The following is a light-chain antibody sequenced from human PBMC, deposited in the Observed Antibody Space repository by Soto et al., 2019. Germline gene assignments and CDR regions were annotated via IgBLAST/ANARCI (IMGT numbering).Light chain of an antibody. CDR2: DAS. Sequence: IQMTQSPSSLSAYVGDRVTITCQASQDITNYLIWYQQKPGKAPKLLIYDASSLGTGVSSRFSGSGSGTHFTLTISSLQPEDIATYYCQQFDSVPCTFGQGTKLEIQ. CDR3: QQFDSVPCT. J-gene: IGKJ2*02. CDR1: QDITNY. V-gene: IGKV1-33*01.